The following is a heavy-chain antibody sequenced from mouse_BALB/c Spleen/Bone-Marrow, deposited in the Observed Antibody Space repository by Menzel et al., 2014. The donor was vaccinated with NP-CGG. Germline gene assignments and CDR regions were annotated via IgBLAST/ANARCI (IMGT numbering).Heavy chain of an antibody. J-gene: IGHJ2*01. CDR3: ARDVGRLLFDY. V-gene: IGHV7-3*02. CDR2: IRNKANGYTT. CDR1: GFTFTDFY. D-gene: IGHD1-2*01. Sequence: EVKLVESGGGLVQPGGSLRLSCEASGFTFTDFYVNWVRQPPGKALEWLGFIRNKANGYTTEYSASVKGRFTISRDNSQSILYLQMNTLRAEDSATYYCARDVGRLLFDYWGQGTTLTVSS.